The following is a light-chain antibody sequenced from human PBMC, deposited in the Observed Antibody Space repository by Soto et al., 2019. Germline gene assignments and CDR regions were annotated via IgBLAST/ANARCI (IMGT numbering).Light chain of an antibody. Sequence: EIVITQSPATLSVSPGERATLSCRASQSVGTYLAWYQQKPGQAPRLLLYGASTRAAGISARFSGGGSGTEFTLTISSLQSEDFAIDYCQQYNDWPRTFGQGTKVGIK. CDR2: GAS. CDR3: QQYNDWPRT. V-gene: IGKV3-15*01. CDR1: QSVGTY. J-gene: IGKJ1*01.